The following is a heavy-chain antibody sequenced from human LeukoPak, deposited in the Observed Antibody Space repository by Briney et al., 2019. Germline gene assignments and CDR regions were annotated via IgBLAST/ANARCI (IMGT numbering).Heavy chain of an antibody. Sequence: PGGSLRLSCAASGFTFSSYAMSWVRQAPGKGLGWVSAISGSGGSTYYADSVKGRFTISRDNSKNTLYLQMNSLRAEDTAVYYCAKGARDYDILTGYGYWGQGTLVTVSS. CDR3: AKGARDYDILTGYGY. CDR1: GFTFSSYA. D-gene: IGHD3-9*01. V-gene: IGHV3-23*01. CDR2: ISGSGGST. J-gene: IGHJ4*02.